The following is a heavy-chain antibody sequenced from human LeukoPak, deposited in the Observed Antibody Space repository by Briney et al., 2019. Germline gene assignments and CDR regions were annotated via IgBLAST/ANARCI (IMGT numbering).Heavy chain of an antibody. CDR2: IYDSGST. V-gene: IGHV4-31*03. CDR3: ARDLRFGSDAFDI. J-gene: IGHJ3*02. Sequence: SETLSLTCTVSGGSISSGGYYWSWIRQHPGKGLEWIGYIYDSGSTYYNPSLKSRVTISVDTSKNQFSLKLSSVTAADTAVYYCARDLRFGSDAFDIWGQGTMDTVSS. CDR1: GGSISSGGYY. D-gene: IGHD3-10*01.